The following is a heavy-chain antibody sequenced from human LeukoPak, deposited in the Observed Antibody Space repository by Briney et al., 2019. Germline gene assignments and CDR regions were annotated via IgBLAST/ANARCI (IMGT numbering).Heavy chain of an antibody. CDR2: INHSGNT. J-gene: IGHJ4*02. CDR1: GYSISSGYY. Sequence: SETLSLTCAVSGYSISSGYYWGWIRQPPGKGLEWIGEINHSGNTNYNPSLKSRVTISVDTSKNQFSLKLSSVTAADTAVYYCARGFGGDGDYSSLNHWGQGTLVTVSS. CDR3: ARGFGGDGDYSSLNH. D-gene: IGHD4-17*01. V-gene: IGHV4-38-2*01.